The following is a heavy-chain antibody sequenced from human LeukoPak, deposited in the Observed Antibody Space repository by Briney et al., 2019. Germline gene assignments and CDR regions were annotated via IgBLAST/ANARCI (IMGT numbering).Heavy chain of an antibody. J-gene: IGHJ5*02. CDR1: GDTPFELS. D-gene: IGHD3-9*01. CDR3: ARVPTNFYDILTGYNNWFDP. V-gene: IGHV1-24*01. CDR2: FDHEDGEG. Sequence: ASVKVSCKVSGDTPFELSIHWVRQAPGKGPEWMGAFDHEDGEGFYAETFQGRVTMTEDTSRETAYMELSSLRSEDTAVYYCARVPTNFYDILTGYNNWFDPWGQGTLVTVSS.